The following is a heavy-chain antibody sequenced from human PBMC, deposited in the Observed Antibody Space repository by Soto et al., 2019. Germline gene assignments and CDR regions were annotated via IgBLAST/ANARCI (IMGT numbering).Heavy chain of an antibody. CDR3: ARVIWSGHLASDL. CDR1: GVTVRSKS. CDR2: ISSSSST. Sequence: PGGSRRLSCAASGVTVRSKSMNGVRQATGKGLEWISYISSSSSTIYADSVKGRFTISRDNAKNSLYLQMNSLRDEDTAVYYCARVIWSGHLASDLWGQGTLVTVSS. J-gene: IGHJ5*02. V-gene: IGHV3-48*03. D-gene: IGHD3-3*01.